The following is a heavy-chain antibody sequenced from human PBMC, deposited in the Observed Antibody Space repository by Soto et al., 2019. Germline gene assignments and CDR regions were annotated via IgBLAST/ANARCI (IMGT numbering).Heavy chain of an antibody. J-gene: IGHJ6*02. CDR2: IYYSGST. V-gene: IGHV4-61*01. CDR1: GGSVSSGSYY. Sequence: PSETLSLTCTVSGGSVSSGSYYWSWIRQPPGKGLEWIGYIYYSGSTNYNPSLKSRVTISVDTSKNQFSLKLSSVTAADTAVYYCARDFPEDYYGMDVWGQGTTVTVSS. CDR3: ARDFPEDYYGMDV.